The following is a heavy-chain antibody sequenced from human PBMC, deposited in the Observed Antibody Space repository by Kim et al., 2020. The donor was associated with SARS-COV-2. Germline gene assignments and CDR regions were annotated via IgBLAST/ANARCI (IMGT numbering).Heavy chain of an antibody. V-gene: IGHV1-46*01. J-gene: IGHJ4*02. CDR3: ARQGWITIVPATPDYYFDN. CDR2: INSSRGNT. Sequence: ASVKVSCKASGYSFTSHFMHWLRQSPGQGLEWMGIINSSRGNTIYAQKFQGRVTMTRDTSTSTVYMEVSSLRSDDTAVYYCARQGWITIVPATPDYYFDNWGQGTLVTVSS. D-gene: IGHD2-2*01. CDR1: GYSFTSHF.